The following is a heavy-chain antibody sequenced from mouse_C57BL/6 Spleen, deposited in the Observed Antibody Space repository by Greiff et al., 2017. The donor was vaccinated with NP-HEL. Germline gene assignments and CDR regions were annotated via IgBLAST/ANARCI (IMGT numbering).Heavy chain of an antibody. J-gene: IGHJ1*03. CDR2: IHPNSGST. CDR3: ARWLLINWYFDV. V-gene: IGHV1-64*01. CDR1: GYTFTSYW. Sequence: QVQLQQSGAELVKPGASVKLSCKASGYTFTSYWMHWVKQRPGQGLEWIGMIHPNSGSTNYNEKFKSKATLTVDKSSSTAYMQLSSLTSEDSAVYYCARWLLINWYFDVWGTGTTVTVSS. D-gene: IGHD2-3*01.